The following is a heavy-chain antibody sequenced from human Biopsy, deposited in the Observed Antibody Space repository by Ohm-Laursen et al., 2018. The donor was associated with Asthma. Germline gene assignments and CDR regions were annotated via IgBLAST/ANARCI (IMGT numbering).Heavy chain of an antibody. Sequence: SLRLSCAASGFTFSSYGMHWVRQAPGKGLEWVAVISYDGSNKYYADSVKGRFTISRVNSKNTLYLQMNSLRAEDTAVYYCAKDTEGRYDFWSGLSYNYYGMDVWGQGTTVTVSS. J-gene: IGHJ6*02. CDR2: ISYDGSNK. CDR3: AKDTEGRYDFWSGLSYNYYGMDV. D-gene: IGHD3-3*01. V-gene: IGHV3-30*18. CDR1: GFTFSSYG.